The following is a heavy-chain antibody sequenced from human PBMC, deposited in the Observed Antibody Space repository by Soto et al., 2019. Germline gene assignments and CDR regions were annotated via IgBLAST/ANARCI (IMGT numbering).Heavy chain of an antibody. D-gene: IGHD3-10*01. CDR3: ARVSTMVRGVTSYYYGMDV. J-gene: IGHJ6*02. V-gene: IGHV4-31*03. CDR2: IYYSGST. CDR1: GGSISSGGYY. Sequence: SETLSLTCTVSGGSISSGGYYWSWIRQHPGKGLEWIGYIYYSGSTYYNPSLKSRVTISVDTSKNQFSLKLSSVTAADTAVYYCARVSTMVRGVTSYYYGMDVWGQGTAVTVSS.